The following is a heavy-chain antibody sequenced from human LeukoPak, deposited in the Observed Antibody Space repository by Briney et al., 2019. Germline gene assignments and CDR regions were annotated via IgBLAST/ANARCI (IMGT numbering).Heavy chain of an antibody. V-gene: IGHV3-30*18. CDR2: ISNDGSNT. CDR3: AKGFCSSTSCHSDSKRNGMDV. CDR1: GFTFSSYE. Sequence: PGGSLRLSCAASGFTFSSYEMNWVRQAPGKGLEWLAVISNDGSNTYYADSVEGRFTISRDNSKNTLYLQMNSLTAEDTAVYYCAKGFCSSTSCHSDSKRNGMDVWGQGTTVTVSS. J-gene: IGHJ6*02. D-gene: IGHD2-2*01.